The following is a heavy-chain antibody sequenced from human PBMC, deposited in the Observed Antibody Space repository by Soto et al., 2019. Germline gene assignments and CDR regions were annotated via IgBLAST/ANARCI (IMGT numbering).Heavy chain of an antibody. CDR2: ISGSGGST. CDR3: ANEGGYCSSTSCYGRVYY. J-gene: IGHJ4*02. D-gene: IGHD2-2*03. Sequence: EVQLLESGGGLVQPGGSLRLSCAASGFTFSSYAMSWVSQAPGKGLEWVSAISGSGGSTYYADSVKGRFTISRDNSKNTLYLQMHSLRAEDTAVYYCANEGGYCSSTSCYGRVYYWGQGTLVTVSS. V-gene: IGHV3-23*01. CDR1: GFTFSSYA.